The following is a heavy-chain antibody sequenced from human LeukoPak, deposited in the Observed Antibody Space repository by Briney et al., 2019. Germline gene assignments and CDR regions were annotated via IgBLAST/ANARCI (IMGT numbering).Heavy chain of an antibody. CDR2: ISAYNGNT. J-gene: IGHJ3*02. D-gene: IGHD3-22*01. V-gene: IGHV1-18*01. CDR1: GYTFTSYG. Sequence: ASVKVSCKASGYTFTSYGISWVRQAHGQGLEWMGWISAYNGNTNYAQKLQGRVTMTTDTYTSTAYMELRSLRADDTAVYYCARVSMIVVVDAFDIWGQGTMVTVSS. CDR3: ARVSMIVVVDAFDI.